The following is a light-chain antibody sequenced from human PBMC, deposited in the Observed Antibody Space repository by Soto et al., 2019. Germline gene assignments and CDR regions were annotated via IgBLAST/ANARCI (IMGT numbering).Light chain of an antibody. V-gene: IGKV3-20*01. CDR2: GTS. Sequence: EIVLTQSPGPLSSSPGERVTLSCRASQSISNNHLAWYQQKPSQAPRLLIHGTSNRDTGIPDRFSGSGSGTDFTLTVSRVEPEDFAVYYCEYYGTSITFGGGTKVEIK. CDR1: QSISNNH. CDR3: EYYGTSIT. J-gene: IGKJ4*01.